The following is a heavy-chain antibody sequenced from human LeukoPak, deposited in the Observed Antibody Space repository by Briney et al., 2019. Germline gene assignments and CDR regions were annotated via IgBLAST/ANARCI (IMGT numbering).Heavy chain of an antibody. V-gene: IGHV3-21*01. D-gene: IGHD6-19*01. CDR2: ISSSSSYI. J-gene: IGHJ4*02. CDR1: GFTFSSYS. Sequence: PGGSLRLSCAASGFTFSSYSMNWVRQAPGKGLEWVSSISSSSSYIYYADSVKGRFTISRDNAKNSLYLQMNSLRAEDTAVYYCAREGAIAVAGLDYWGQGTLVTVSS. CDR3: AREGAIAVAGLDY.